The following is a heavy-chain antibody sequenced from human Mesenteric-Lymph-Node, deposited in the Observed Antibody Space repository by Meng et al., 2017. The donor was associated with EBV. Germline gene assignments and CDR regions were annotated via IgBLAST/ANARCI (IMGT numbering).Heavy chain of an antibody. V-gene: IGHV4-4*02. CDR1: GASISGPYW. Sequence: VEVEEAGPGLVKPSGTLFLTCAVSGASISGPYWWSWVRQPPGKGLEWIGEVYHSGSTNYNPSLKSRVSMSVDTSKNHFSLKLTSVTAADTAMYYCAEVLNGYYYFDYWGQGTLVTVSS. D-gene: IGHD3-22*01. CDR3: AEVLNGYYYFDY. J-gene: IGHJ4*02. CDR2: VYHSGST.